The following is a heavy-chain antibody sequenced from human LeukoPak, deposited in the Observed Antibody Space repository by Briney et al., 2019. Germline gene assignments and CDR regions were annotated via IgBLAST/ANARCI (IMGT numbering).Heavy chain of an antibody. CDR3: AKTMAGGFYYPFDY. CDR1: GFTFSSYA. V-gene: IGHV3-23*01. D-gene: IGHD3-10*01. J-gene: IGHJ4*02. CDR2: ISGSGGST. Sequence: GGSLRLSCAASGFTFSSYALSWVRQAPGKGLEWVSAISGSGGSTYYADSVKGRFTISRDNSKKTLYLQMNSLRAEDTAVYYCAKTMAGGFYYPFDYWGQGTLVTVSS.